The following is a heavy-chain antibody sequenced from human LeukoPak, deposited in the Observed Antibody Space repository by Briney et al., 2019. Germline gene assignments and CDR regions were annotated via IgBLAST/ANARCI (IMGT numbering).Heavy chain of an antibody. V-gene: IGHV1-46*03. J-gene: IGHJ6*02. D-gene: IGHD2-15*01. Sequence: ASVKVSCKASGYSFTSYYMHWVRQAPGQGLEWMGIINPTGGITRYAQKFQGRVTMTRDTSTSTVYTELSSLRSEDTAVYFCARDPPRDIVVVVEGTHYHYGMDVWGQGTTVTVSS. CDR2: INPTGGIT. CDR1: GYSFTSYY. CDR3: ARDPPRDIVVVVEGTHYHYGMDV.